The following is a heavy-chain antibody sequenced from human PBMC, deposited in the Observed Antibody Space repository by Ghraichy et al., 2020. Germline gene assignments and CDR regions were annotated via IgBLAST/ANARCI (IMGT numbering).Heavy chain of an antibody. CDR1: GFIVSNYA. V-gene: IGHV3-23*01. J-gene: IGHJ4*02. D-gene: IGHD3-22*01. Sequence: GGSLRLSCAASGFIVSNYAMSWVRQAPGKGLEWVSAISGSGDRTYYADSVKGRFTISRDNSKNTHYLQMNSLRADDAAVYFCANWVEGTMIYFDYWGQGTLVTVSS. CDR3: ANWVEGTMIYFDY. CDR2: ISGSGDRT.